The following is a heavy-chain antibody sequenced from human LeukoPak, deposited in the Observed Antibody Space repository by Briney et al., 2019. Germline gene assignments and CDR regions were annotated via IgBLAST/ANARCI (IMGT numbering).Heavy chain of an antibody. D-gene: IGHD5-24*01. V-gene: IGHV3-7*03. CDR3: AKEGRSLQTY. Sequence: GGSLRLSCAASGFTFSSCAMSWVRLAPGKGLEWVANIKEDGTETYYVDSVKGRFTISRDNAKNSLYLQMNSLRVEDTAVYYCAKEGRSLQTYWGQGTLVTVSS. CDR2: IKEDGTET. J-gene: IGHJ4*02. CDR1: GFTFSSCA.